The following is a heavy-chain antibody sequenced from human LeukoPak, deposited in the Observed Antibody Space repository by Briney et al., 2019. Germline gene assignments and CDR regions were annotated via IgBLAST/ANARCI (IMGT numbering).Heavy chain of an antibody. V-gene: IGHV4-34*01. CDR3: ASHRGGWYFGYFQH. CDR1: GGSFSGYY. Sequence: SETLSLTCAVYGGSFSGYYWSWIRQPPGKGLEWIGEINHSGSTNYSPSLKSRVTISVDTSKNQFSLKLSSVTAADTAVYYCASHRGGWYFGYFQHWGQGTLVTVSS. D-gene: IGHD6-19*01. J-gene: IGHJ1*01. CDR2: INHSGST.